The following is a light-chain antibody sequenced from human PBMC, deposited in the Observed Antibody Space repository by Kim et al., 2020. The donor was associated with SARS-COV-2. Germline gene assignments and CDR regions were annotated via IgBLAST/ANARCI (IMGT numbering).Light chain of an antibody. CDR3: QAWDSSTYVV. J-gene: IGLJ2*01. CDR1: RLGNKY. CDR2: QDN. V-gene: IGLV3-1*01. Sequence: SPGQTASISCSGDRLGNKYASWYQQKPGQSPLLVIYQDNKRPSGIPERFSGSNSRNTATLTIRGTQAIDEADYYCQAWDSSTYVVFGGGTQLTVL.